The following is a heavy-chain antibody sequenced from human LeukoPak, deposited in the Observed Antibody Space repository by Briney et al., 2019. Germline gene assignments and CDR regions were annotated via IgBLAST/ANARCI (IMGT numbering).Heavy chain of an antibody. CDR3: ARARIGGHYYDSAGY. Sequence: ASVKVSCKASGYTFTSYDINWVRQASGQGLEWMGWMNPNSGKTGYAQKFQGRVTMTRNTSISTAYMELSSLRSEDTAVYYCARARIGGHYYDSAGYWGQGTLVTVSS. V-gene: IGHV1-8*01. J-gene: IGHJ4*02. CDR1: GYTFTSYD. CDR2: MNPNSGKT. D-gene: IGHD3-22*01.